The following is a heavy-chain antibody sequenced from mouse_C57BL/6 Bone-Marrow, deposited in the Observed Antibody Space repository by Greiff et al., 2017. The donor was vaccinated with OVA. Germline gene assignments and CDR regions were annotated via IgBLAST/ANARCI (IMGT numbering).Heavy chain of an antibody. D-gene: IGHD2-3*01. Sequence: VQLQQPGAELVRPGTSVKLSCKASGYTFTSYWMHWVKQRPGQGLEWIGVIDPSDSFTNYNQKYKGKATLTVDTSSSTAYMQLSSLTSEDSAVYYSARDGYYAMDYWGQGTSVTVSS. CDR2: IDPSDSFT. V-gene: IGHV1-59*01. J-gene: IGHJ4*01. CDR1: GYTFTSYW. CDR3: ARDGYYAMDY.